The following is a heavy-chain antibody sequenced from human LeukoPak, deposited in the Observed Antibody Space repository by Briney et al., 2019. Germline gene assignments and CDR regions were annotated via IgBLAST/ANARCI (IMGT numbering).Heavy chain of an antibody. CDR3: ARGPGSATAEAFDI. D-gene: IGHD6-25*01. CDR2: IYSSGVN. V-gene: IGHV4-4*07. Sequence: SETLSLTCTLSGDSIINYYWRWVRQPAGKGLEWVGRIYSSGVNNYNPSLKSRVTLSVDTSNNHLSLEMNSVTAADTAVYYCARGPGSATAEAFDICGQGTMVTVSS. CDR1: GDSIINYY. J-gene: IGHJ3*02.